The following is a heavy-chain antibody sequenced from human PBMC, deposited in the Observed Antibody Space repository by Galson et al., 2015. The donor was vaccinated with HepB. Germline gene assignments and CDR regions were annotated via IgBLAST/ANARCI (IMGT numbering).Heavy chain of an antibody. Sequence: SLRLSCAASGFTFSSYGMHWVRQAPGKGLEWVAVIPYDGSNKYYADSVKGRFTISRDNSKNTLYLQMNSLRAEDTAVYYCAKYAPAIAAGPFDIWGQGTMVTVSS. V-gene: IGHV3-30*18. CDR3: AKYAPAIAAGPFDI. CDR1: GFTFSSYG. J-gene: IGHJ3*02. CDR2: IPYDGSNK. D-gene: IGHD2-21*01.